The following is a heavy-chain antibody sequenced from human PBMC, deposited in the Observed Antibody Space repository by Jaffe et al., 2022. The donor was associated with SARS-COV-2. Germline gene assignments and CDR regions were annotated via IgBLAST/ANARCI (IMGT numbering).Heavy chain of an antibody. V-gene: IGHV3-9*01. CDR1: GFTFDDYA. J-gene: IGHJ6*02. CDR3: AKGGGSGWYGDYYYYYGMDV. Sequence: EVQLVESGGGLVQPGRSLRLSCAASGFTFDDYAMHWVRQAPGKGLEWVSGISWNSGSIGYADSVKGRFTISRDNAKNSLYLQMNSLRAEDTALYYCAKGGGSGWYGDYYYYYGMDVWGQGTTVTVSS. D-gene: IGHD6-19*01. CDR2: ISWNSGSI.